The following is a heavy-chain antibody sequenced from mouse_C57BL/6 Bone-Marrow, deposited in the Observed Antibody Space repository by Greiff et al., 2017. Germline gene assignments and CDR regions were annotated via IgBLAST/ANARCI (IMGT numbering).Heavy chain of an antibody. Sequence: QVQLQQPGTELVKPGASVKLSCTASGYTFNSSCMHWVKQRPGQGLEWIGNINPSNGGTNYNAKFQSKATLTVDKSSSTAYMQLSSLTSEDSAIYYCARSGGLRRLDYWGQGTTLTVSS. D-gene: IGHD2-4*01. CDR2: INPSNGGT. J-gene: IGHJ2*01. CDR3: ARSGGLRRLDY. V-gene: IGHV1-53*01. CDR1: GYTFNSSC.